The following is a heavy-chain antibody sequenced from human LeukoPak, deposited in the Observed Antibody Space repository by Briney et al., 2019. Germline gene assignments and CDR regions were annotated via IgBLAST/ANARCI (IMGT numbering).Heavy chain of an antibody. CDR1: GGSISSYY. Sequence: SETLSLTCTVSGGSISSYYWSWLRQPAGKGLEWIGRIYSSGSTNYNPSLKSRVTMSVDTSKNHFSLKLSSVTAADTAVYYCARGPAGIRFGEFYFVYWGQGTLVTVSS. CDR3: ARGPAGIRFGEFYFVY. J-gene: IGHJ4*01. V-gene: IGHV4-4*07. D-gene: IGHD3-10*01. CDR2: IYSSGST.